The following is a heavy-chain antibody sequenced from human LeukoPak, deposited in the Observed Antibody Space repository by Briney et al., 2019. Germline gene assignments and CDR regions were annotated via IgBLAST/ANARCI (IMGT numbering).Heavy chain of an antibody. J-gene: IGHJ6*02. D-gene: IGHD1-26*01. V-gene: IGHV3-23*01. CDR3: ARDDNSGSYRYYYYGMDV. CDR1: RFTFSSYA. Sequence: GGSLRLSCAASRFTFSSYAMSWVRQAPGKGLEWVSAISGSGGSTYYADSVKGRFTISRDNAKNSLYLQMNSLRAEDTAVYYCARDDNSGSYRYYYYGMDVWGQGTAVTVSS. CDR2: ISGSGGST.